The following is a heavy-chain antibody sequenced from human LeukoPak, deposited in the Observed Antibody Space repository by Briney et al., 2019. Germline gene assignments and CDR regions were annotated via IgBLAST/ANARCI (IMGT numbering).Heavy chain of an antibody. V-gene: IGHV3-33*08. CDR2: IWYDGSNK. CDR3: ARDGYRSGRYYFDY. CDR1: GFTFSSYA. J-gene: IGHJ4*02. Sequence: GGSLSLSCAASGFTFSSYAMHWVRQAPGKGLEWAALIWYDGSNKYYADSVRGRFTISRDNSKNTLYLQMNSLRAEDTAVYYCARDGYRSGRYYFDYWGQGTLVTVSS. D-gene: IGHD6-19*01.